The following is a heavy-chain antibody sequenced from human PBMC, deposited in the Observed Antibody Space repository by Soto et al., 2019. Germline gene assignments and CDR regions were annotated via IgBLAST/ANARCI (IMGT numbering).Heavy chain of an antibody. Sequence: GGSLRLSCAASGFTFSIYGMHWVRQAPGKGLECVAGISYDGSNKYCVDSVKGRFTISRDNSKNTVYLQMNSLTAGDTALYYCAKATATGGGAFDFCGQGTMVTVSS. CDR2: ISYDGSNK. D-gene: IGHD2-8*02. J-gene: IGHJ3*01. CDR1: GFTFSIYG. CDR3: AKATATGGGAFDF. V-gene: IGHV3-30*18.